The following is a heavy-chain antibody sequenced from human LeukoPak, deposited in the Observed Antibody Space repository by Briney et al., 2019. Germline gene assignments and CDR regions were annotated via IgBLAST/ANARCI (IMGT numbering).Heavy chain of an antibody. V-gene: IGHV3-48*03. D-gene: IGHD3-10*01. Sequence: GGSLRLSCAASGFTFSSYEMNWVRQAPGKGLGWVSYISSSGSTIYYADSVKGRFTISRDNAKNSLYLQMNSLRAEDTAVYYCARGSYSAAIDYWGQGTLVTVSS. CDR1: GFTFSSYE. CDR2: ISSSGSTI. J-gene: IGHJ4*02. CDR3: ARGSYSAAIDY.